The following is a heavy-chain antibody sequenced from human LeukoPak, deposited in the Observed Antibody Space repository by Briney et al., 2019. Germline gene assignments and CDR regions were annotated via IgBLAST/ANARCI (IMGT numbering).Heavy chain of an antibody. J-gene: IGHJ6*02. CDR3: ARHAIYDILTGYSYYYGMDV. Sequence: SETLSLTCTVSGGSISSYYWSWIRQPPGKGLEWIGYIYYSGSTNYNPSLKSRVTISVDTSKNQFSLKLSSVTAADTAVYYCARHAIYDILTGYSYYYGMDVWGQGTTVTVSS. D-gene: IGHD3-9*01. V-gene: IGHV4-59*08. CDR2: IYYSGST. CDR1: GGSISSYY.